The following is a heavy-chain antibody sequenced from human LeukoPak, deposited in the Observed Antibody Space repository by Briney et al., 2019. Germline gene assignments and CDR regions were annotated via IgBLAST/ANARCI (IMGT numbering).Heavy chain of an antibody. V-gene: IGHV3-23*01. D-gene: IGHD6-19*01. CDR1: GFTFSSYG. Sequence: GGSLRLSCAASGFTFSSYGMSWVRQAPGKGLEWVSAISGSGGSTYYADSVKGRFTISRDNSKSTLYLQMNSLRAEDTAVYYCAKSTRIAVAGTDYWGQGTLVTVSS. CDR2: ISGSGGST. J-gene: IGHJ4*02. CDR3: AKSTRIAVAGTDY.